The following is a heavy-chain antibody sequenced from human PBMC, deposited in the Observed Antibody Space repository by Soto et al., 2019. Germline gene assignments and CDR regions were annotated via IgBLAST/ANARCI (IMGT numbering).Heavy chain of an antibody. CDR2: IKHSGST. CDR1: GGSFSGYY. D-gene: IGHD6-19*01. V-gene: IGHV4-34*01. J-gene: IGHJ4*02. Sequence: QVQLQQWGAGLWKPSETLSLTSAVYGGSFSGYYWSWFRQPPGTGREWIGEIKHSGSTNYTPPLNSRVTISVDTSKNQFSLKLSSVTAADTAVYYCARGPGYSSGWYAYYFDYWGQGTLVTVSS. CDR3: ARGPGYSSGWYAYYFDY.